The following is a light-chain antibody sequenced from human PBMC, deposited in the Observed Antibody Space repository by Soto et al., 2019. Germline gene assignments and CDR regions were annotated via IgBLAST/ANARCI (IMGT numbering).Light chain of an antibody. CDR2: GAS. CDR3: QQYNNWPHT. J-gene: IGKJ2*01. Sequence: EIVMTQSPATLSVSPGERATLSCRASQSVSSNLAWYQQKPDQAPRLLIYGASTRATGIPARFSGSGSGTEFTLTISSPQSEDFAVYYCQQYNNWPHTFGQGTKLEIK. V-gene: IGKV3-15*01. CDR1: QSVSSN.